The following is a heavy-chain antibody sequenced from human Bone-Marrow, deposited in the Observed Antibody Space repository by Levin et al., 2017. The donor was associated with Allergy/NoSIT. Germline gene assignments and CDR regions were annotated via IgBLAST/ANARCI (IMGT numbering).Heavy chain of an antibody. CDR3: ARSEYCNGGSCYTFDY. Sequence: SETLSLTCTVSGGSISSDDNYWNWIRQPPGKGLEWIGYIFYTGGTHYNPSLKSRVTMSVATSKNQFSLNLNSVTAADTAVYYCARSEYCNGGSCYTFDYWGQGTLVSVSS. CDR1: GGSISSDDNY. J-gene: IGHJ4*02. D-gene: IGHD2-15*01. V-gene: IGHV4-30-4*01. CDR2: IFYTGGT.